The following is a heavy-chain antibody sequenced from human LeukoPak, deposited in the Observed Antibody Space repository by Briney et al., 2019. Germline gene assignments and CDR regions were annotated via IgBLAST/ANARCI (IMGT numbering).Heavy chain of an antibody. V-gene: IGHV3-74*01. CDR3: TRWVGNYRNSDY. J-gene: IGHJ4*02. CDR1: GFSFSTYW. D-gene: IGHD1-7*01. Sequence: GGSLRLSCAASGFSFSTYWMHWDRQAPGKGLVWVSRINSDGSIINYADSVKGRFTISRDNAKNTLYLQMNSLRAEDTAVYYCTRWVGNYRNSDYWGQRTVVTVSS. CDR2: INSDGSII.